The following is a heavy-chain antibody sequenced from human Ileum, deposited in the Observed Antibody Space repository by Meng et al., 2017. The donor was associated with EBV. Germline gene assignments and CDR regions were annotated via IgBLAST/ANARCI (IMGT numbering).Heavy chain of an antibody. CDR1: GFIYTSYN. Sequence: EVQLVESGXXXXXPXXPXXFPCVVSGFIYTSYNMNWVRQAPGKGLGWVSSISSAGSYIDYADSVKGRFTISRDNAENLLYLQMNSLRADDTAVYYCARAPPYGPCFDYWGQGTLVTVSS. D-gene: IGHD4-17*01. CDR2: ISSAGSYI. CDR3: ARAPPYGPCFDY. V-gene: IGHV3-21*01. J-gene: IGHJ4*02.